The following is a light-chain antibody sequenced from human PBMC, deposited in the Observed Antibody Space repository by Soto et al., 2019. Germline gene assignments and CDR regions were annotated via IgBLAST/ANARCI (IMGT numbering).Light chain of an antibody. CDR2: GNS. CDR3: QSYDSSVSGYV. CDR1: SSNIGAGYY. V-gene: IGLV1-40*01. J-gene: IGLJ1*01. Sequence: QSVLTQPPSGSGAPGQRVTISCTGSSSNIGAGYYVHWYQQLPGTAPKLLIYGNSNRPSGVPDRFSGSKSGTSASLDITGLQAEDGAVYCCQSYDSSVSGYVVGTGSKVTVL.